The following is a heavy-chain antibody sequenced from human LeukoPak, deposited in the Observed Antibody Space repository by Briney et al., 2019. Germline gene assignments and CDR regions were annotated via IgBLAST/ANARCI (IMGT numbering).Heavy chain of an antibody. CDR2: IYYSGNT. D-gene: IGHD3/OR15-3a*01. J-gene: IGHJ4*02. V-gene: IGHV4-39*01. Sequence: SETLSFTCTVSGVSISSSNSYWGWIRQPPGKGLEWIGSIYYSGNTCYNASLKSQVSISIDTSKNQFSLKLTSVTAADTAVYYCARQTGSGLFILPGGQGTLVTVSS. CDR1: GVSISSSNSY. CDR3: ARQTGSGLFILP.